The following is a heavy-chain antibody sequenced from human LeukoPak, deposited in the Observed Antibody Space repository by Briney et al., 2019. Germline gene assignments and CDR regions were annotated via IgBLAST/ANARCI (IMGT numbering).Heavy chain of an antibody. J-gene: IGHJ3*02. V-gene: IGHV1-24*01. CDR3: ATAWGWAPLDAFDI. Sequence: SVKVSCKVSGYTLTELSMHWVRQAPGKGLEWMGGFDPEDGETIYAQKFQGRVTMTEDTSTDTAYMELSSLRSEDTAVYYCATAWGWAPLDAFDIWGQGTMVTVSS. CDR2: FDPEDGET. D-gene: IGHD1-26*01. CDR1: GYTLTELS.